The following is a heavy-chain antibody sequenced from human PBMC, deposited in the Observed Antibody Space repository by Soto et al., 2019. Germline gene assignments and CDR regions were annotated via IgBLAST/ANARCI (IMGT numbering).Heavy chain of an antibody. V-gene: IGHV3-33*01. CDR1: EFTFSNYG. Sequence: QVQLVESGGGVVQPGRSLRLSCAASEFTFSNYGMHWVRQAPGKGLEWVAVILNDGSNRYHADSVKDRFTIPRDNSKNTLYLQMNSLSAEDTAVYYCARDDEYSGNGMDVWGQGTTVTVS. D-gene: IGHD3-10*01. CDR3: ARDDEYSGNGMDV. J-gene: IGHJ6*02. CDR2: ILNDGSNR.